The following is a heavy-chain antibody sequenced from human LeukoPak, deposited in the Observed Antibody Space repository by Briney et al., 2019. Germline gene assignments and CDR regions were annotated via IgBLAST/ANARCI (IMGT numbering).Heavy chain of an antibody. J-gene: IGHJ4*02. Sequence: PGRSLRLSCAASGFTFDDYAMHWVRQAPGKGLEWVSGISWNSGSIGYADSVKGRFTISRDNAKNSLYLQMNSLRAEDTALYYCAKDSGFRWELSYYFDYWGQGTLVTVSS. V-gene: IGHV3-9*01. CDR3: AKDSGFRWELSYYFDY. D-gene: IGHD1-26*01. CDR2: ISWNSGSI. CDR1: GFTFDDYA.